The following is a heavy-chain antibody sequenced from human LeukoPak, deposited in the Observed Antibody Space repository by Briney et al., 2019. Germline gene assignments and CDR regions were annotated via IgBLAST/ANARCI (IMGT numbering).Heavy chain of an antibody. CDR1: GGSFSGYY. CDR2: INHSGST. CDR3: ARHTGHMIVVGIDY. J-gene: IGHJ4*02. D-gene: IGHD3-22*01. V-gene: IGHV4-34*01. Sequence: SETLSLTCAVYGGSFSGYYWSWIRQPPGKGLEWIGEINHSGSTNYNPSLKSRVTISVDTSKNQFSLKLSSVTAADTAMYYCARHTGHMIVVGIDYWGQGTLVTVSS.